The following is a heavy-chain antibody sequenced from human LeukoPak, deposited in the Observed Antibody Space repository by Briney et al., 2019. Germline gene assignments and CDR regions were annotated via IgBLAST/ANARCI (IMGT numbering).Heavy chain of an antibody. CDR3: ARGHIAVAGSDY. CDR1: GGSISTYY. V-gene: IGHV4-4*07. D-gene: IGHD6-13*01. J-gene: IGHJ4*02. CDR2: IYTSGDT. Sequence: TSESPSLTCTVSGGSISTYYWSWIRQPDGKGLEWIGRIYTSGDTNYNPALKSRVTMSIATSKNQFSLNLSSVTAADTAMYYCARGHIAVAGSDYWGRGILVSVSS.